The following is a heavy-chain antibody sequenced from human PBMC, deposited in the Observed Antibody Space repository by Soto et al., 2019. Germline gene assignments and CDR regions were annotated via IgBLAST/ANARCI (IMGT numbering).Heavy chain of an antibody. V-gene: IGHV1-18*01. J-gene: IGHJ6*02. D-gene: IGHD6-19*01. Sequence: QVQLVQSGAEVKKPGASVKVSCKASGYTFTSYGISWVRQAPGQGLEWMGWISAYNGNTNYAQKLQGRVTMTTDTSTRTAYVELRSLRSDDTAVYYCARDPRGSGWYRLWYYYGMDVWGQGTTVTVSS. CDR2: ISAYNGNT. CDR3: ARDPRGSGWYRLWYYYGMDV. CDR1: GYTFTSYG.